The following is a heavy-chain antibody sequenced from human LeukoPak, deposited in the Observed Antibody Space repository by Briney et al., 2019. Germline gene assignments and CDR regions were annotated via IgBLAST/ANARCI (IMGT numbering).Heavy chain of an antibody. V-gene: IGHV1-3*01. CDR2: INAGNGNT. J-gene: IGHJ4*02. CDR3: ARGSAAGFDY. Sequence: ASVTVSCTASGYTFTSYAMHWVRQAPGQRLEWMGWINAGNGNTKYSQKLQGRVTITRDTSASTAYMELSSLRSEDTAVYYCARGSAAGFDYWGQGTLVTVSS. CDR1: GYTFTSYA. D-gene: IGHD6-13*01.